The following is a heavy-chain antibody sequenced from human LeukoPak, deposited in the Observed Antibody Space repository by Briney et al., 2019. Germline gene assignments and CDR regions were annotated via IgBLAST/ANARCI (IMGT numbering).Heavy chain of an antibody. V-gene: IGHV1-46*03. CDR3: TRDQDLWELHPGSAFDI. D-gene: IGHD1-26*01. CDR2: INPSGGST. J-gene: IGHJ3*02. CDR1: GYTFTSYY. Sequence: ASVKVSCKASGYTFTSYYMHWVRQAPGQGLEWMGIINPSGGSTSYAQKFQGRVTMTRDTSTSTVYMELSSLRSEDTAVYYCTRDQDLWELHPGSAFDIWGQGTMVTVSS.